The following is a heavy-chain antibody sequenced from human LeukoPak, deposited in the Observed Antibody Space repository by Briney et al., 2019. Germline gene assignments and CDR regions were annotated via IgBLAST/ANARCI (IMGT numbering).Heavy chain of an antibody. J-gene: IGHJ4*02. D-gene: IGHD3-9*01. V-gene: IGHV4-39*01. CDR1: GGSISSSSYY. CDR2: IYYSGST. CDR3: ARHYYDILTGYYWYYFDY. Sequence: SETLSLTCTVSGGSISSSSYYWGWIRQPPGKGLEWIGSIYYSGSTYYNPSLKSRVTISVDTSKNQFPLKLSSVTAADTAVYYCARHYYDILTGYYWYYFDYWGQGTLVTVSS.